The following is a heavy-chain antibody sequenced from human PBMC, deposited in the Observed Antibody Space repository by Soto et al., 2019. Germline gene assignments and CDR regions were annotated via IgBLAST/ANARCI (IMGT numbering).Heavy chain of an antibody. CDR2: IYASGNT. D-gene: IGHD4-17*01. J-gene: IGHJ3*01. CDR1: GGSISGYY. V-gene: IGHV4-4*07. Sequence: QVQLQESGPGLVKPSETLSLTCTVSGGSISGYYWSWIRQPAGKRLEWSGRIYASGNTNNNPSLKSRVTMSVDTSKKQFSLRLNSVPAAETAVYYCAREGRTRATVTTDAFDVWGQRTKVTVSS. CDR3: AREGRTRATVTTDAFDV.